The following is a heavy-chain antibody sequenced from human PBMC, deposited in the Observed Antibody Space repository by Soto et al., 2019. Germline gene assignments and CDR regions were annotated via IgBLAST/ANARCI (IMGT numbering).Heavy chain of an antibody. CDR2: INPKSGDT. V-gene: IGHV1-2*02. CDR3: ERDPPRSSSWSHEGSWS. Sequence: SVKVSCKASGYTFTDSHIHWVRQAPGQGLEWLGWINPKSGDTYYPQKFQGRITMTRDTSISKAYMALTNLTSDDTAVYYCERDPPRSSSWSHEGSWSWGRGTMGAISS. CDR1: GYTFTDSH. D-gene: IGHD5-18*01. J-gene: IGHJ4*02.